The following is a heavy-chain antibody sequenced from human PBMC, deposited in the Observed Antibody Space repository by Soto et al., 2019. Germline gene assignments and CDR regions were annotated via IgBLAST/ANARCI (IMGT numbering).Heavy chain of an antibody. CDR2: ISRSGSAI. J-gene: IGHJ4*02. Sequence: GGSLRLSCAASGFTFSNYEMNWLRQAPGKGLEWVLYISRSGSAIYYADSVKGRLTMSRDNAKNSLFLQMNSLRAEDMAVYYCARENYDILTGHYNYFDYWGPGALVTVSS. V-gene: IGHV3-48*03. CDR1: GFTFSNYE. CDR3: ARENYDILTGHYNYFDY. D-gene: IGHD3-9*01.